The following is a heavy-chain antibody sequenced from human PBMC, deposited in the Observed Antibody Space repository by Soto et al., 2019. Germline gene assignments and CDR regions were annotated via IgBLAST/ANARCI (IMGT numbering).Heavy chain of an antibody. CDR3: ARGGSDFEKAAGYSFFEP. J-gene: IGHJ5*02. D-gene: IGHD5-18*01. Sequence: PSETLSLTCGFYVLSFSGYYWTCIRHTPGKWLEWIGEINNSGSANYNPALKSRVTISVDTSKNRFSLNLKSVTAEDAATYYCARGGSDFEKAAGYSFFEPWAQGSPVNVSS. CDR2: INNSGSA. V-gene: IGHV4-34*01. CDR1: VLSFSGYY.